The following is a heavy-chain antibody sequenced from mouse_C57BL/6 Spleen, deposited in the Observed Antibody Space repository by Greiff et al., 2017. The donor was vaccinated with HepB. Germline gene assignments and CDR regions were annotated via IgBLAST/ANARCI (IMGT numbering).Heavy chain of an antibody. CDR3: TRNGYGSSLFAY. CDR2: IDPETGGT. Sequence: VKLQESGAELVRPGASVTLSCKASGYTFTDYEMHWVKQTPVHGLEWIGAIDPETGGTAYNQKFKGKAILTADKSSSTAYMELRSLTSEDSAVYYCTRNGYGSSLFAYWGQGTLVTVSA. V-gene: IGHV1-15*01. D-gene: IGHD1-1*01. CDR1: GYTFTDYE. J-gene: IGHJ3*01.